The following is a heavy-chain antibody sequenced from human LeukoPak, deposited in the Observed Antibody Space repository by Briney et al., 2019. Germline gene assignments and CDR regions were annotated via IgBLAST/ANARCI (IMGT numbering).Heavy chain of an antibody. Sequence: PGRSLRLSCAASGFTFDDYAVHWVRQAPGKGLEWVSGISWNSGSIGYADSVKGRFTISRDNAKNSLYLQMNSLRAQDTALYYCAKDSAGTSFDYWGQGTLLTVSS. CDR2: ISWNSGSI. CDR3: AKDSAGTSFDY. J-gene: IGHJ4*02. V-gene: IGHV3-9*01. CDR1: GFTFDDYA. D-gene: IGHD6-13*01.